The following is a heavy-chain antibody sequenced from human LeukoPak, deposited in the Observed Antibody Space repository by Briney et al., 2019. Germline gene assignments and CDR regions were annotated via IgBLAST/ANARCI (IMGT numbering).Heavy chain of an antibody. CDR3: ARGPYSNYWFDP. Sequence: ASVKVSCKASGYTFTGYYMHWVRQAPGQGLEWMGRINPNSGGTNYAQKFQGRVTMTRDTSASTAYMELSSLRSEDTAVYFRARGPYSNYWFDPWGQGTLVTVSS. CDR2: INPNSGGT. D-gene: IGHD4-4*01. CDR1: GYTFTGYY. J-gene: IGHJ5*02. V-gene: IGHV1-2*06.